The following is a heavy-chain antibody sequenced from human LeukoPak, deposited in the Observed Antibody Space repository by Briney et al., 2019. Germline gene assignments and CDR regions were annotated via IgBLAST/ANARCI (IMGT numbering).Heavy chain of an antibody. CDR3: ARDRVGYCSSTSCYHFDY. J-gene: IGHJ4*02. CDR2: IIPIFGTA. Sequence: GASVKVSCKASGGTFSSYAISWVRQAPGQGLEWMGGIIPIFGTANYALKFQGRVTITADKSTSTAYMELSSLRSEDTAVYYCARDRVGYCSSTSCYHFDYWGQGTLVTVSS. CDR1: GGTFSSYA. D-gene: IGHD2-2*01. V-gene: IGHV1-69*06.